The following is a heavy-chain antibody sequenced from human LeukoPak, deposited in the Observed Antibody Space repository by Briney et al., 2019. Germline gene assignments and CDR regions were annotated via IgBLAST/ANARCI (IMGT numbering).Heavy chain of an antibody. CDR1: GFTFSSYA. V-gene: IGHV3-64*01. Sequence: SGGSLRLSCAASGFTFSSYAMHWVRQAQGKGLEYVSAISSNGGSTYYAKSVKGRFTISRDNPKNTLYLQMGSLRAEDMAVYYCARSSSPAAASFDYWGQGTLVTVSS. J-gene: IGHJ4*02. CDR2: ISSNGGST. CDR3: ARSSSPAAASFDY. D-gene: IGHD6-13*01.